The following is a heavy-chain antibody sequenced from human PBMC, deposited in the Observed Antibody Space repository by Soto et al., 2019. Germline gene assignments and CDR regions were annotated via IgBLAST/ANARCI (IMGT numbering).Heavy chain of an antibody. CDR2: IIPILDIA. D-gene: IGHD5-12*01. CDR3: ARESDSGYDD. Sequence: SVKVSCKASGGTFSNYTISWVRQAPGQGLEWMGRIIPILDIANYAQRFQCRVTITADKSTSTVYMELSSLKSEDTAVYYCARESDSGYDDWGPGTLVTVSS. V-gene: IGHV1-69*04. CDR1: GGTFSNYT. J-gene: IGHJ4*01.